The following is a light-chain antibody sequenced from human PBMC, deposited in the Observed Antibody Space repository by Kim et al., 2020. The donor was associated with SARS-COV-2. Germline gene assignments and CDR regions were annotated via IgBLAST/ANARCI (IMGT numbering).Light chain of an antibody. V-gene: IGLV1-44*01. CDR3: ATWDDSLTGFV. Sequence: ERTQPPSASGTPGQRVTISCSGSSSNIGINVVNWYQQLPGTAPKLLIYDSNQRPSGVPDRFSGSKSGTSASLAISGLQSEDEADYFCATWDDSLTGFVLGTGTKVTVL. CDR1: SSNIGINV. CDR2: DSN. J-gene: IGLJ1*01.